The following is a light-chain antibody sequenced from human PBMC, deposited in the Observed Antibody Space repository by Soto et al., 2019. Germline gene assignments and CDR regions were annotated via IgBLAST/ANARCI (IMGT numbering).Light chain of an antibody. V-gene: IGLV2-23*02. Sequence: QSALTQPASVSGSPGQSITISCTGTSSDVGSYNLVSWYQQHPGKAPKLMIYEVSKRPSGVSNRFSGSKSGKTASLTISGLQAEDEADYYCCSYAGXSPLVFGGGTQLTVL. CDR3: CSYAGXSPLV. CDR2: EVS. CDR1: SSDVGSYNL. J-gene: IGLJ2*01.